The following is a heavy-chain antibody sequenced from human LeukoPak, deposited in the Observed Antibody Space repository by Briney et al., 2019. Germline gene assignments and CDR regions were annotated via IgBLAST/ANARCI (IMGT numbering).Heavy chain of an antibody. V-gene: IGHV1-2*02. CDR2: INPNSGGT. Sequence: ASVKVSCKASGYTFTGYYMHWVRQAPGQGLEWMGWINPNSGGTNYAQKLQGRVTMTTDTSTSTAYMELRSLRSDDTAVYYCARGGPPVLRYFDWLLYREIYYFDYWGQGTLVTVSS. CDR3: ARGGPPVLRYFDWLLYREIYYFDY. J-gene: IGHJ4*02. CDR1: GYTFTGYY. D-gene: IGHD3-9*01.